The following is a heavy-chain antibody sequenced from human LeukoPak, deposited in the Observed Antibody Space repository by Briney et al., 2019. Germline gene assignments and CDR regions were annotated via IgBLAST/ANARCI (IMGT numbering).Heavy chain of an antibody. Sequence: SETLSLTCTVSGGSISGGTYYWSWIRQPPGKGLEWIGEINHSGSTNYNPSLKSRVTISVDTSKNQFSLKLSSVTAADTAVYYCARGRRFRAAADPYYYYGMDVWGQGTTVTVSS. CDR2: INHSGST. J-gene: IGHJ6*02. D-gene: IGHD6-13*01. CDR1: GGSISGGTYY. CDR3: ARGRRFRAAADPYYYYGMDV. V-gene: IGHV4-39*07.